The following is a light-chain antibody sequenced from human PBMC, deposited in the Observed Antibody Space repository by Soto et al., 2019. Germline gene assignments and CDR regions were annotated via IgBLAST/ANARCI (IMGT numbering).Light chain of an antibody. J-gene: IGLJ1*01. Sequence: QSALTQPASVSGSPGQSITISCTGTSSDVGGYNYVSWFQQHPGKAPKLMIYDVSNRPSGVSNRFSGSKSGYMAYLTNSGLQVEDEADYYCSSYTPTSTYVFGTGTKVTVL. CDR3: SSYTPTSTYV. CDR2: DVS. V-gene: IGLV2-14*03. CDR1: SSDVGGYNY.